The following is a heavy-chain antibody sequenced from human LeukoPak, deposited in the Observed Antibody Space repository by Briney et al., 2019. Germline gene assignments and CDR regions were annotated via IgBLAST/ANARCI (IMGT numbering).Heavy chain of an antibody. CDR3: ARARLHYYYMDV. CDR2: ISSSSSYI. J-gene: IGHJ6*03. Sequence: GGSLRLSCAASGFTFSSYSMNWVRQAPGKGLEWVSSISSSSSYIYYADSVKGRFTISRDNAKNSLYLQMNSLRAEDTAVYYCARARLHYYYMDVWGKGTTVTVSS. CDR1: GFTFSSYS. V-gene: IGHV3-21*01.